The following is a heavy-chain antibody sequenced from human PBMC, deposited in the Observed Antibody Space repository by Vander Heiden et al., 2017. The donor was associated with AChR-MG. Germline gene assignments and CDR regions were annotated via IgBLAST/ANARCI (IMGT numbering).Heavy chain of an antibody. D-gene: IGHD2-15*01. V-gene: IGHV2-26*01. CDR1: GFSLTTARMR. J-gene: IGHJ5*02. Sequence: QGTLKESGPVLGKPTETLTLTCTVYGFSLTTARMRVSWIRQPPGKDLEWIAHIYSNDEKSYSTSLKSRLTISKDPSKSQVVLTMTNMDPVDTATYYCARIHGSCYSCGYGWFDPWGQGTLVTVSS. CDR3: ARIHGSCYSCGYGWFDP. CDR2: IYSNDEK.